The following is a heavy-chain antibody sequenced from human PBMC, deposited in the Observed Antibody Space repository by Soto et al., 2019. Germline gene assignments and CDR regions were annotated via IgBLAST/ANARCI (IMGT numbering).Heavy chain of an antibody. Sequence: SETLSLTCRVSGASFSSSSYYWGWIGQPPEKGLEWIATMYYSGTTYYNPSLKSRVTVSIDTSKDQFSLKLTSVIAADTAMYYWETHPAISATSFYGMDVGGHGTTVTESS. V-gene: IGHV4-39*01. CDR1: GASFSSSSYY. CDR2: MYYSGTT. J-gene: IGHJ6*02. CDR3: ETHPAISATSFYGMDV. D-gene: IGHD3-3*01.